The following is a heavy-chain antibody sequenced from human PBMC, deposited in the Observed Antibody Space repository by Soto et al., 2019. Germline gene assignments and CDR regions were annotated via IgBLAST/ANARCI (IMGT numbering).Heavy chain of an antibody. CDR2: ISGSGGST. J-gene: IGHJ4*02. Sequence: GGSLRLSCAASGFTFSSYAMSWVRQAPGKGLEWVSAISGSGGSTYYADSVKGRFTISRDNSKNTLYLQMNSLRAEDTAVYYCANGGDGYNASPYYFDCWGQGTLVTVSS. D-gene: IGHD5-12*01. V-gene: IGHV3-23*01. CDR3: ANGGDGYNASPYYFDC. CDR1: GFTFSSYA.